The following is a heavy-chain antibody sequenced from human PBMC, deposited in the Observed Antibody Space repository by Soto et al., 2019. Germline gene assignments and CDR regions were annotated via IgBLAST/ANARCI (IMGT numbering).Heavy chain of an antibody. Sequence: PGGSLRLSCIGSGFTFGDHAMSWFRQAPGKGLEWVGFIRSKAYGGTTEYAASVKGRFTISRDDSNSIAYLQMNSLKTEDTAVYYCQYQLLTYYYGIYVWGQGTTATVSS. V-gene: IGHV3-49*03. CDR1: GFTFGDHA. CDR2: IRSKAYGGTT. J-gene: IGHJ6*02. CDR3: QYQLLTYYYGIYV. D-gene: IGHD2-2*01.